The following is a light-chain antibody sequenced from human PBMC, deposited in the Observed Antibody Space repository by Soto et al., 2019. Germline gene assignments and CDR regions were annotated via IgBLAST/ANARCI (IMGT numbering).Light chain of an antibody. CDR2: EVS. J-gene: IGLJ1*01. CDR3: CSYAGSSTDV. Sequence: QSVLTQSASVSGSPGQSITISCTGTSSDVGSYNLVSWYQQHPGKAPKLMIYEVSKRPSGVSNRFSGSKSGNTASLTISGLQAEDEADYYCCSYAGSSTDVFGTGTKLTVL. V-gene: IGLV2-23*02. CDR1: SSDVGSYNL.